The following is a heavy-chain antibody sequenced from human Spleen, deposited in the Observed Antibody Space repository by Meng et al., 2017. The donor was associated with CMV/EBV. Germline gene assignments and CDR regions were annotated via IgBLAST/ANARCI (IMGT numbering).Heavy chain of an antibody. Sequence: ASVKVSCKASGYTFIDYYMHWVRQAPGQGLEWMGWINPKSGDTNYAQKFQGRVTMTRDTSISTAYIELSSLRSDDTAVYYCVREVLTVRDNGLDVWGQGTMVTVSS. CDR3: VREVLTVRDNGLDV. CDR1: GYTFIDYY. J-gene: IGHJ6*02. CDR2: INPKSGDT. V-gene: IGHV1-2*02. D-gene: IGHD3-10*01.